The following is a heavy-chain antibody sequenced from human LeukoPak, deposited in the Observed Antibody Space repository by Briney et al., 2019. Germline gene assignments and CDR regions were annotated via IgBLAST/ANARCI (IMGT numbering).Heavy chain of an antibody. Sequence: GGSLRLSCAASGFTFSSYAMHWVRQAPGKGLEWVAVISYDGSNKYYADSVKGRFTISRDNAKNSLYLQMNSLRAEDTAVYYCARDADSSSWYGGWFDPWGQGTLVTVSS. D-gene: IGHD6-13*01. J-gene: IGHJ5*02. CDR1: GFTFSSYA. V-gene: IGHV3-30-3*01. CDR3: ARDADSSSWYGGWFDP. CDR2: ISYDGSNK.